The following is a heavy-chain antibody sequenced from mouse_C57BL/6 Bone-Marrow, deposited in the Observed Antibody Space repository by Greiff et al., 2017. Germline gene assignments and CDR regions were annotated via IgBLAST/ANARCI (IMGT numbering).Heavy chain of an antibody. CDR2: ISDGGSYT. D-gene: IGHD4-1*01. CDR1: GFTFSSYA. CDR3: AREDGSWEAMDY. V-gene: IGHV5-4*01. Sequence: EVQGVESGGGLVKPGGSLKLSCAASGFTFSSYAMTWVRQTPEKRLEWVATISDGGSYTYYPDNVKGRLTITIDNANNNPYLQMIQLKSEDTAMYSGAREDGSWEAMDYWGQGTSVTVSA. J-gene: IGHJ4*01.